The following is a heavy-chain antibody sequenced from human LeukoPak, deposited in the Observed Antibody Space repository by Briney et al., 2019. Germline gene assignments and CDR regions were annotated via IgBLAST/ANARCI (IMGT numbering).Heavy chain of an antibody. Sequence: GGALILSCAASGFTFSNYAMHWVRQAPGKGLEWVAVTSYDESNKYYADSVKGRFTISRDNSKKTLYLQMNSLRGEDTAVYYCARVVVSSSSDYFDYWGQGTLVIVSS. D-gene: IGHD6-6*01. CDR1: GFTFSNYA. J-gene: IGHJ4*02. CDR2: TSYDESNK. V-gene: IGHV3-30*04. CDR3: ARVVVSSSSDYFDY.